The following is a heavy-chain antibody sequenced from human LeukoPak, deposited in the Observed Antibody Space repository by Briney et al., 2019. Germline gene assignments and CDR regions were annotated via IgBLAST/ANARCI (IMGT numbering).Heavy chain of an antibody. CDR2: IIPIFGTA. V-gene: IGHV1-69*13. D-gene: IGHD3-3*01. CDR1: GGTFSSYA. Sequence: SVKVSCKASGGTFSSYAISWVRQAPGQGLEWMGGIIPIFGTANYAQKFQGRVTITADESTSTAYMELSSLRSEDTAVYYCARAGRITIFGVVNENGFDPWGQGTLVTVSS. J-gene: IGHJ5*02. CDR3: ARAGRITIFGVVNENGFDP.